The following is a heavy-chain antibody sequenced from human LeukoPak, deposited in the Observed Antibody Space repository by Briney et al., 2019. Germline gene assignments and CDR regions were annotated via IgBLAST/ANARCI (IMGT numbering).Heavy chain of an antibody. CDR3: AREDDSWGPNNLDL. D-gene: IGHD7-27*01. CDR2: IDTSSSTM. CDR1: AFTFSDYS. J-gene: IGHJ3*01. Sequence: GGSLRLSCAASAFTFSDYSMNWVRQAPGKGLEWISYIDTSSSTMYYTDSVMGRFTISRDNAKESLYLQMNSLRDEDTAVYYCAREDDSWGPNNLDLWGQGTMVTVSS. V-gene: IGHV3-48*02.